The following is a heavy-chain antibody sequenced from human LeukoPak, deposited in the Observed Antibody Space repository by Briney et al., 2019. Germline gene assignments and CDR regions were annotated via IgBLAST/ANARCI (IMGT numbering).Heavy chain of an antibody. CDR1: GGSISSYY. J-gene: IGHJ6*02. V-gene: IGHV4-59*08. CDR2: IYYSGST. Sequence: PSETLSLTCTVSGGSISSYYWSWIRQPPGKGLEWIGYIYYSGSTNYNPSLKSRVTISVDTSKNQFSPKLSSVTAADTAVYYCARHLLYRNYYYGMDVWGQGTTVTVSS. CDR3: ARHLLYRNYYYGMDV. D-gene: IGHD1-26*01.